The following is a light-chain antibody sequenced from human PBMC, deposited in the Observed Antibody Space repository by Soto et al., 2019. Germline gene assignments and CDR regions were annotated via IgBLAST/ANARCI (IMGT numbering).Light chain of an antibody. Sequence: TQSPATLPLSPGGSVTLSCRASQSVSSYLAWHQQKTGQAPRLLIYDASNRATGIPDRFSGSGSGTDLNLTISRLEPEDFAVYYCQKRSNWLITCGQGTRLEIK. J-gene: IGKJ5*01. CDR3: QKRSNWLIT. CDR2: DAS. V-gene: IGKV3-11*01. CDR1: QSVSSY.